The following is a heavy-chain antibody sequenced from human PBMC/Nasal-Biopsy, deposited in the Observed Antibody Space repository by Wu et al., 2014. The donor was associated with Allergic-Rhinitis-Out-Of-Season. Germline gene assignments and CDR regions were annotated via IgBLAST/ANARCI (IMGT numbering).Heavy chain of an antibody. CDR2: IRSNPYGGTA. CDR1: GFTFADYA. Sequence: SCATSGFTFADYAMTWFRQAPGKGLEWVAFIRSNPYGGTAHYAASVKDRFTISRDDSNSIAYLQMNSLKTEDTAVYFCTRVRLQFVGPYYYDFWGQGTLVTVSS. CDR3: TRVRLQFVGPYYYDF. D-gene: IGHD5-24*01. V-gene: IGHV3-49*03. J-gene: IGHJ4*02.